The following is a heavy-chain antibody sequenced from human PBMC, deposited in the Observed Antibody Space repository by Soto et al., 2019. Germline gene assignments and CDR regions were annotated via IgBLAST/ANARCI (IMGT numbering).Heavy chain of an antibody. J-gene: IGHJ3*02. CDR2: IKSKTDGGTT. V-gene: IGHV3-15*07. D-gene: IGHD3-16*01. CDR1: GFTFSNAW. Sequence: PGGSLRLSCAASGFTFSNAWMNWVRQAPGKGLEWVGRIKSKTDGGTTDYAAPVKGRFTISRDDSKNTLYLQMNSLKTEDTAVYYCTTGHPFYDYVWGFDIWGQGTMVTVSS. CDR3: TTGHPFYDYVWGFDI.